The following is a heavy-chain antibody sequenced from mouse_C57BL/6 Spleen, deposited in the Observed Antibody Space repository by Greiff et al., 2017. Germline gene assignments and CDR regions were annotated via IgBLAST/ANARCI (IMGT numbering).Heavy chain of an antibody. D-gene: IGHD3-2*02. Sequence: QVQLQQSGAELVRPGSSVKLSCKASGYTFTSYWMHWVKQRPIQGLEWIGNIDPSDSETHYNQKFKDKATLTVDKSSSTAYMQLSSLTSEDSAVYYCARGGSSGPYAMDYWGQGTSVTVSS. CDR1: GYTFTSYW. V-gene: IGHV1-52*01. CDR3: ARGGSSGPYAMDY. J-gene: IGHJ4*01. CDR2: IDPSDSET.